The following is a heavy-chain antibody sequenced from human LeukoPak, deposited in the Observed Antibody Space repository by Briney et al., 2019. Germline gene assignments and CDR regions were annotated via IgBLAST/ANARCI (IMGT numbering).Heavy chain of an antibody. J-gene: IGHJ4*02. Sequence: SETLSLTCAVSGGSINSYYWSWIRQPPGKGLEWIGYIYYSGSTNYNPSLKSRVTISVDTSKNQFSLKLSSVTATDTAIYYCVRHSYDRTGCKYWFDYWGQGTLVTVSS. V-gene: IGHV4-59*08. CDR2: IYYSGST. CDR1: GGSINSYY. CDR3: VRHSYDRTGCKYWFDY. D-gene: IGHD3-22*01.